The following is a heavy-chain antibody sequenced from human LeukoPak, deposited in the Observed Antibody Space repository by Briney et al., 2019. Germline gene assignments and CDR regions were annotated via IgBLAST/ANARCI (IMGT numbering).Heavy chain of an antibody. CDR2: IYYSGST. J-gene: IGHJ3*02. CDR3: AREASPLGPGAFDI. Sequence: PGGSLRLSCAASGFTFSNYAMSWVRQPPGKGLEWIGYIYYSGSTNYNPSLKSRVTISVDTSKNQFSLKLSSVTAADTAVYYCAREASPLGPGAFDIWGQGTMVTVSS. CDR1: GFTFSNYA. D-gene: IGHD3-16*01. V-gene: IGHV4-59*01.